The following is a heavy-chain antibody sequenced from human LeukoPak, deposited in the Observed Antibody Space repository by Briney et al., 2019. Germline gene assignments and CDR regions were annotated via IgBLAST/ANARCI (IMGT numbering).Heavy chain of an antibody. Sequence: ASVKVSCKASGFIFTGQYIHWVRQAPGQGLEWMGWINPNSGDTNYAQKYQGRVTMNRDTSISTAYMELSRLTFDDTAVYYCARGGGLTTSTPNDYWGEGTLVTVSS. CDR3: ARGGGLTTSTPNDY. CDR2: INPNSGDT. V-gene: IGHV1-2*02. D-gene: IGHD4-11*01. CDR1: GFIFTGQY. J-gene: IGHJ4*02.